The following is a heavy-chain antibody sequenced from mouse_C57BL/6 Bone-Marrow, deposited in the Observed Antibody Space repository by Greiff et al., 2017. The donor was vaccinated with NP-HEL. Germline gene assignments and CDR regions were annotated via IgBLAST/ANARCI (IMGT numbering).Heavy chain of an antibody. Sequence: QVQLKESGAELARPGASVKMSCKASGYTFTSYTMHWVKQRPGQGLEWIGYINPSSGYTKYNQKFKDEATLTADKSSSTAYMQLSSLTSEDSAVYYCARSGSSPYWYFDVWGTGTTVTVSS. V-gene: IGHV1-4*01. CDR2: INPSSGYT. J-gene: IGHJ1*03. CDR3: ARSGSSPYWYFDV. D-gene: IGHD1-1*01. CDR1: GYTFTSYT.